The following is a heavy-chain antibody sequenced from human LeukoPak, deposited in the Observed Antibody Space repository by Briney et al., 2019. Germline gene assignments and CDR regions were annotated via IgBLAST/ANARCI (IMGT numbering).Heavy chain of an antibody. J-gene: IGHJ6*02. V-gene: IGHV3-7*04. CDR3: VRGGGLDV. CDR1: GFTFSSFW. CDR2: IRRDGSER. Sequence: PGGSLRLSCAASGFTFSSFWMSWVRQTPGKGLEWVANIRRDGSERNYVDSVKGRFTISRDNAKNSLFLQMNSLRVEDTAVYYCVRGGGLDVWGQGATVTVSS.